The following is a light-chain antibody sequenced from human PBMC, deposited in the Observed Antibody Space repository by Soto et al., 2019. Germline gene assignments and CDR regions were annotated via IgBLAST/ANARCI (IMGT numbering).Light chain of an antibody. J-gene: IGKJ2*01. CDR3: QQYNNWPQT. CDR2: GAS. Sequence: EIVMTQSPATXXVSPGERATXXXXASPXVXXNLAWYQQKPVQAPRLRIYGASTRSTGIPARFSGSGSGTEFTLTNSSLQSEYFAVYYCQQYNNWPQTFGQGTKLEIK. V-gene: IGKV3-15*01. CDR1: PXVXXN.